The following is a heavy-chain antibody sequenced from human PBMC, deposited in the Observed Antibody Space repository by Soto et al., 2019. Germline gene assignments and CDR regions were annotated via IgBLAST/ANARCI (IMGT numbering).Heavy chain of an antibody. V-gene: IGHV3-30-3*01. CDR2: ISYDGNNK. Sequence: GGSLRLSCAASGFTFSDYYMSWVRQAPGKGLEWVAVISYDGNNKYYADSVKGRFTISRDNSKNTLSLQMNSLRPEDTAVYYCARFRSERPFDYWGQGTLVTVSS. J-gene: IGHJ4*02. CDR1: GFTFSDYY. CDR3: ARFRSERPFDY.